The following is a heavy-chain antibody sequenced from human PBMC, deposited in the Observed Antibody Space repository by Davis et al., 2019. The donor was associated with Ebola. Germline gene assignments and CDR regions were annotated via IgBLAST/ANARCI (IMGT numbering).Heavy chain of an antibody. D-gene: IGHD1-26*01. J-gene: IGHJ4*02. CDR2: IIPILGIA. V-gene: IGHV1-69*02. CDR3: AMGTYVGAKPLDY. Sequence: SVKVSCKASGGTFSSYTISWVRQAPGQGLEWMGRIIPILGIANYAQKFQGRVTITADKSTSTAYMELSSLRSEDTAVYYCAMGTYVGAKPLDYWGQGTLVTVSS. CDR1: GGTFSSYT.